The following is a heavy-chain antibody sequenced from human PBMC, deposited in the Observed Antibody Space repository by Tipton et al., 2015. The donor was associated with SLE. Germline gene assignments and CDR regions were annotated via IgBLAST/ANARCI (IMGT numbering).Heavy chain of an antibody. V-gene: IGHV4-59*01. J-gene: IGHJ4*02. Sequence: TLSLTCTFSGDSINLYYWNWIRQPPGKGLEWIGYVFYTGVTNHNPSLKGRVTISIDTSKKLFSLKLSDVTAADTAVYYCARGAPWGGTYYFDYWGQGTLVTVSS. CDR2: VFYTGVT. CDR1: GDSINLYY. CDR3: ARGAPWGGTYYFDY. D-gene: IGHD2-21*01.